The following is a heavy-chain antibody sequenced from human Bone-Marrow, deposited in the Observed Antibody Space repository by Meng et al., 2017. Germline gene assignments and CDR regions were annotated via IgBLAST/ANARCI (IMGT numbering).Heavy chain of an antibody. CDR2: ISAYNGNT. CDR1: GFTFSSYA. Sequence: GGSLRLSCAASGFTFSSYAMHWVRQAPGKGLEWVGWISAYNGNTNYAQKLQGRVTMTTDTSTSTAYMELRSLRSDDTAVYYCARQAGHPKKYDYVWGSYRNPRTDFDYWGQGTLVTVSS. V-gene: IGHV1-18*01. J-gene: IGHJ4*02. CDR3: ARQAGHPKKYDYVWGSYRNPRTDFDY. D-gene: IGHD3-16*02.